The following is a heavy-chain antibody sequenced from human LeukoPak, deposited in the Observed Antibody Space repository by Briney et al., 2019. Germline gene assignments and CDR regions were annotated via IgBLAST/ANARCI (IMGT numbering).Heavy chain of an antibody. CDR2: ISGSGGST. J-gene: IGHJ3*02. V-gene: IGHV3-23*01. Sequence: GGSLRLSCAASGFTFSSYAMSWVRQAPGKGLEWVSAISGSGGSTYYADSVKGRFTISRDNSKNTLYLQMNSLRAEDTALYYCARDGDYVWGSYRAGGAFDIWGQGTMVTVSS. D-gene: IGHD3-16*02. CDR1: GFTFSSYA. CDR3: ARDGDYVWGSYRAGGAFDI.